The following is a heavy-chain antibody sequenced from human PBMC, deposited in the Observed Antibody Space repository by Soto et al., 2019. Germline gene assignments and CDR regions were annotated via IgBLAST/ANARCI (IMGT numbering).Heavy chain of an antibody. J-gene: IGHJ4*02. CDR1: GFTFSSYT. CDR2: ISNGNNYI. V-gene: IGHV3-21*01. D-gene: IGHD3-10*01. Sequence: AGGSLRLSCAASGFTFSSYTMNWVRQAPGKGLEWVSSISNGNNYIYDADSVKGRFTISRDDAKNSLYLQMNSLRADDTAVYYCARAGFDYGSGSRTLGHWGQGTLVTVSS. CDR3: ARAGFDYGSGSRTLGH.